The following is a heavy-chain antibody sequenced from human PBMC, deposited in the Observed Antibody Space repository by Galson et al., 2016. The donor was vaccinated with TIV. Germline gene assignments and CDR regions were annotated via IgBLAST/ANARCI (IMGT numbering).Heavy chain of an antibody. V-gene: IGHV5-51*03. CDR2: IYPGDSDT. D-gene: IGHD3-10*01. CDR1: GYGLTNYW. J-gene: IGHJ4*02. Sequence: QSGAEVKQPGESLKISCKGSGYGLTNYWIGWVRQMPGKGLEWVGIIYPGDSDTRYRPSFQGQVIISADKSIVSAGESTTTAYLQWTSLKAADTAMYYCARLDDLGSWIVYWGQGTLVSVSS. CDR3: ARLDDLGSWIVY.